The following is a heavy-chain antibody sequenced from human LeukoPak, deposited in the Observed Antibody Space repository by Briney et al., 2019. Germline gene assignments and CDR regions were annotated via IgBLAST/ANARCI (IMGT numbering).Heavy chain of an antibody. CDR1: GFTFSGSA. D-gene: IGHD5-18*01. Sequence: PGGSLRLSCAASGFTFSGSAMHWVRQASGKGLEWVGRIRSKANSYATAYAASVKGRFTISRDDSKNTAYLQMNSLRAEDTAVYYCAKGSGYSYGFSDYWGQGTLVTVSS. CDR2: IRSKANSYAT. J-gene: IGHJ4*02. V-gene: IGHV3-73*01. CDR3: AKGSGYSYGFSDY.